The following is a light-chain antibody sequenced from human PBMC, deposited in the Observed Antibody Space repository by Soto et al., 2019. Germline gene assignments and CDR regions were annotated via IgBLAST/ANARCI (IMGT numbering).Light chain of an antibody. V-gene: IGKV1-5*03. J-gene: IGKJ2*01. CDR2: KAT. CDR1: QSISSR. CDR3: QQYNEFQYT. Sequence: DIPMTQSPSSLSASVGDRVTITCRASQSISSRLAWYQQKPGQAPKLLIYKATNLQPGVASRFSGSGSGTEFSLTICGLHPDDCAVYVCQQYNEFQYTFGQGTRRDI.